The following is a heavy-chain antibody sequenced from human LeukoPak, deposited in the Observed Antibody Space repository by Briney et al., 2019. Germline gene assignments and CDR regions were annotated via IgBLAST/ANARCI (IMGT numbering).Heavy chain of an antibody. J-gene: IGHJ4*02. CDR1: GYTFTGYY. Sequence: ASVKVSFKASGYTFTGYYRHWVRQPPGQGLEWMGWINPNSGGTNYAQKFQGRVTMTRDTSISTAYMELSRLRSDDTAVYYCARGGTAMVTLFDYWGQGTLVTVSS. CDR3: ARGGTAMVTLFDY. D-gene: IGHD5-18*01. V-gene: IGHV1-2*02. CDR2: INPNSGGT.